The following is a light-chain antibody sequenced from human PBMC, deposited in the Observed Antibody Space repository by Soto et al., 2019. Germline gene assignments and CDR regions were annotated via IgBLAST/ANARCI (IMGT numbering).Light chain of an antibody. Sequence: QSVLTQPPSASGTPGQRVTISCSGSSSNIGSKYVYWYQQLPGTAPTNLLYRNNQRPSGVPDRFSGSKSGTSASLVISGLRSEDAAEYYCAAWDDSLGGFYVFGTGTKVTVL. CDR1: SSNIGSKY. CDR3: AAWDDSLGGFYV. J-gene: IGLJ1*01. CDR2: RNN. V-gene: IGLV1-47*01.